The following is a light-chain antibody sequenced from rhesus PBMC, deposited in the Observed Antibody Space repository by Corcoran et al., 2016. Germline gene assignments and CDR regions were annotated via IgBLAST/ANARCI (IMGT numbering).Light chain of an antibody. CDR2: EVN. CDR3: SSYAGSNIFYI. Sequence: AALTQPRSVSGSPGQSVTISCTGTSSDIGGYNYVSWYQQHPDTAPKLRIYEVNKRPSGVSDRFSGSKSANTASLTISGLQAEDEADYYCSSYAGSNIFYIFGAGTRLTVL. V-gene: IGLV2-32*02. CDR1: SSDIGGYNY. J-gene: IGLJ1*01.